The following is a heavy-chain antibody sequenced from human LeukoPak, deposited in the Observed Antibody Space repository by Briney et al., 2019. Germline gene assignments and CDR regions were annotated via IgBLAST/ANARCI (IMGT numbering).Heavy chain of an antibody. D-gene: IGHD3-16*01. Sequence: SSETLSLTCTVSGGSISSSSSYWGWIRQPAGKGLEWIGRIYTSGSTNYNPSLKSRVTMSVDTSKNQFSLKLSSVTAADTAVYYCARSPGRGWGNYFDYWGQGTLVTVSS. V-gene: IGHV4-61*02. J-gene: IGHJ4*02. CDR3: ARSPGRGWGNYFDY. CDR1: GGSISSSSSY. CDR2: IYTSGST.